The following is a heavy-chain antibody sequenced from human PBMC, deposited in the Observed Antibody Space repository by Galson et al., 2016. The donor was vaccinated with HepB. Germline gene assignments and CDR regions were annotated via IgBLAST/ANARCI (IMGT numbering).Heavy chain of an antibody. CDR2: ISWNSNNI. CDR3: TNSGDYHFYGLGV. J-gene: IGHJ6*02. V-gene: IGHV3-9*01. CDR1: GFTFDDYG. Sequence: SLRLSCAASGFTFDDYGMHWVRQAPGKGLEWVSGISWNSNNIDYADSLKGRFTISRDNARNSVSLQMNSLRAEDTAVYYCTNSGDYHFYGLGVWGQGTTVTVSS.